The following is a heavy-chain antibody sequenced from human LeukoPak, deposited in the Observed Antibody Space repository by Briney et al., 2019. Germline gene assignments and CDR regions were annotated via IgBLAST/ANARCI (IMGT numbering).Heavy chain of an antibody. Sequence: GESLKISCKGSGYSFTSYWIGWVRQMPGKGLEWRGIIYPGDSDTRYSPSFQGQVTISADKSISTAYLQWSSLKASDTAMYYCAIFGSGVVVTAMVGNWFDPWGQGTLVTVSS. CDR3: AIFGSGVVVTAMVGNWFDP. CDR2: IYPGDSDT. CDR1: GYSFTSYW. V-gene: IGHV5-51*01. D-gene: IGHD2-21*02. J-gene: IGHJ5*02.